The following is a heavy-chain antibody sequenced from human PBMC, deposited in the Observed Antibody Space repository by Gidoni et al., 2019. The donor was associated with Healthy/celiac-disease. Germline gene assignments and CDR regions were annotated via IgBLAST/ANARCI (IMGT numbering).Heavy chain of an antibody. CDR3: ARERLLWFGEFDY. D-gene: IGHD3-10*01. V-gene: IGHV3-33*01. J-gene: IGHJ4*02. CDR2: IWYDGSNK. Sequence: QVQLVESGGGVVQPGRSLRLSCAASGFTFSSYGMHWVRQAPGKGLEWVAVIWYDGSNKYYADSVKGRFTISRDNSKNTLYLQMNSLRAEDTAVYYCARERLLWFGEFDYWGQGTLVTVSS. CDR1: GFTFSSYG.